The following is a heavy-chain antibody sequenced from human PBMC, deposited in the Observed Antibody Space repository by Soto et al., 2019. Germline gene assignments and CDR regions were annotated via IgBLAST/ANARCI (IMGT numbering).Heavy chain of an antibody. CDR3: ARHPLWFGEFHVGYYFDY. Sequence: PSETLSLTCTVSGGSMSSSSYSWGWIRQPPGKGLEWIGSIYYSGSTYYNPSLKSRVTISVDTSKNQFSLKLSSVTAADTAVYYCARHPLWFGEFHVGYYFDYWGQGTLVTVSS. D-gene: IGHD3-10*01. J-gene: IGHJ4*02. CDR1: GGSMSSSSYS. V-gene: IGHV4-39*01. CDR2: IYYSGST.